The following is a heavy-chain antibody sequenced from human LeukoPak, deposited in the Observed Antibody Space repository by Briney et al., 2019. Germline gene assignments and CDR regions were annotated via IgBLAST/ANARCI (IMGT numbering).Heavy chain of an antibody. J-gene: IGHJ4*02. Sequence: ASVKVSCKASGYTFTSYGISWVRQAPGQGLEWMGWISAYNGNTNYAQKLQGRVTMTTDTSTSTAYMELRSLRSDDTAVYYCARVYKSGYYYDSSGSGYFDYWGQGTLVTVSS. CDR1: GYTFTSYG. D-gene: IGHD3-22*01. CDR2: ISAYNGNT. CDR3: ARVYKSGYYYDSSGSGYFDY. V-gene: IGHV1-18*01.